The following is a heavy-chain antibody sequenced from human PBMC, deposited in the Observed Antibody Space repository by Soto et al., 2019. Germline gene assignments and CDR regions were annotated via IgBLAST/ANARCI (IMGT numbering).Heavy chain of an antibody. Sequence: QVQLQQWGAGLLKPSETLSLTCAVYGGSFSGYYWSWIRQPPGKGLEWIGEINHSGSTNYNPSLKSRVTISVDTSKNQFSLKLSSVTAADTAVYYCARERIAAPLGAACPPDYWGQGTLVTVSS. CDR1: GGSFSGYY. CDR2: INHSGST. V-gene: IGHV4-34*01. CDR3: ARERIAAPLGAACPPDY. J-gene: IGHJ4*02. D-gene: IGHD6-6*01.